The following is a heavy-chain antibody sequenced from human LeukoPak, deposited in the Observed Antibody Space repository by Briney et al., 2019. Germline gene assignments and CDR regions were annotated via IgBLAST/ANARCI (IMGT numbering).Heavy chain of an antibody. CDR3: ARVRTPSWFDP. Sequence: ATVKVSCKASGYTFTSYAMHWVRQAPGQRLEWMGWINAGNGNTKYSQKFQGRVTITRDTSASTAYMELSSLRSEDTAVYYCARVRTPSWFDPWGQGTLVTVSS. V-gene: IGHV1-3*01. CDR1: GYTFTSYA. J-gene: IGHJ5*02. CDR2: INAGNGNT. D-gene: IGHD2-15*01.